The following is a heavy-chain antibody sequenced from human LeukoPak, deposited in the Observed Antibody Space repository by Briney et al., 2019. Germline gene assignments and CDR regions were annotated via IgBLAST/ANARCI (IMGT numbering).Heavy chain of an antibody. Sequence: SETLSLTCAVYGGSFSGYYWSWIRQPPGKGLEWIGEINHSGSTNYNPSLESRVTISVDTSKNQFSLKLSSVTAADTAVYYCARGGRQKTFDYWGQGTLVTVSS. CDR2: INHSGST. CDR1: GGSFSGYY. CDR3: ARGGRQKTFDY. J-gene: IGHJ4*02. V-gene: IGHV4-34*01.